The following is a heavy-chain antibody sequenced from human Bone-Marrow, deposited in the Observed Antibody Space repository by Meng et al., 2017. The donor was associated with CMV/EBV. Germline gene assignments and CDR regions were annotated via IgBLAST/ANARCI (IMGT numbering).Heavy chain of an antibody. D-gene: IGHD3-10*01. J-gene: IGHJ4*02. CDR1: GFTFSSYA. Sequence: GSLKISCAASGFTFSSYAMHWVRQAPGKGLEYVSAISSNGGSTYYVDSVKGRFTISRDNSKNTLYLQMGSLRAEDMAVYYCARTDGITMVRGVIINAYGIDYWGQGTLVTISS. CDR3: ARTDGITMVRGVIINAYGIDY. CDR2: ISSNGGST. V-gene: IGHV3-64*02.